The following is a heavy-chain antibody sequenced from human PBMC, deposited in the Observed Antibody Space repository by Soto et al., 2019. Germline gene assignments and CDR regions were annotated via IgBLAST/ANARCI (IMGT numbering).Heavy chain of an antibody. J-gene: IGHJ4*02. CDR3: ATVVGSDADAPDFDY. V-gene: IGHV3-30-3*01. CDR2: ISYDGSNK. D-gene: IGHD1-26*01. Sequence: QVQLVESGGGVVQPGRSLRLSCAASGFTFSSYAMHWVRQAPGKGLEWVAVISYDGSNKYYADSVKGRFNISRDNSKNTLYLQMNSLRAEDTAVYYCATVVGSDADAPDFDYWGQGTLVTVSS. CDR1: GFTFSSYA.